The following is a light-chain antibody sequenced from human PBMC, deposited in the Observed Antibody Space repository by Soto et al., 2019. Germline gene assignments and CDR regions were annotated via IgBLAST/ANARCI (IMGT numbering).Light chain of an antibody. V-gene: IGLV2-14*01. J-gene: IGLJ2*01. CDR2: EVS. CDR1: SSDVGTFNY. CDR3: SSYTSSSTLKV. Sequence: QSALTQPRSVSGSPGQSVTISCTGTSSDVGTFNYVSWYQQHPGKAPKLMIYEVSNRPSGVSNRFSGSKSGNTASLTISGLQAEDEADYYCSSYTSSSTLKVFGGGTKLTVL.